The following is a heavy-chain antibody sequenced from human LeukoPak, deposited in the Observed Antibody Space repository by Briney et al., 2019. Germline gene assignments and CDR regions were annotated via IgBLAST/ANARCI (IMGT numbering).Heavy chain of an antibody. V-gene: IGHV3-23*01. D-gene: IGHD3-9*01. Sequence: GASLRLSCAASGFIFSNYAMSWVRQAPGKGLEWVSAIGRGSSTYYADSVKGRFTISRDNSENTLYLQLNRLRAEDTAVYYCAKWGDYDILTGYYDSDYWGQGTLVTVSS. CDR2: IGRGSST. CDR1: GFIFSNYA. J-gene: IGHJ4*02. CDR3: AKWGDYDILTGYYDSDY.